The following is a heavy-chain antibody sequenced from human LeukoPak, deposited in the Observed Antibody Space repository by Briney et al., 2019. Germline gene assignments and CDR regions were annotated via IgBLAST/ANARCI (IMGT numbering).Heavy chain of an antibody. J-gene: IGHJ6*03. D-gene: IGHD6-13*01. Sequence: GGSLRLSCAASGFTFSSYEMNWVRQAPGKGLEWVSYISSSGSTIYYADSVKGRFTISRDNAKNSLYLQMNSLRAEDTAVYYCARTIRYSSSWSYYMDVWGKGTTVTVSS. CDR1: GFTFSSYE. V-gene: IGHV3-48*03. CDR2: ISSSGSTI. CDR3: ARTIRYSSSWSYYMDV.